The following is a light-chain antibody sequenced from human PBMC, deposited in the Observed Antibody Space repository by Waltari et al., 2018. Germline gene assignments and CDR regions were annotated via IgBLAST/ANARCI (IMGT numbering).Light chain of an antibody. J-gene: IGLJ2*01. CDR1: SKLLGCSTL. Sequence: QSALTQPASVSGSPEQSITISCPGGSKLLGCSTLVSRYQHPPYNAPKLLIYEGTERPSGISTRFSGSKSGSTASLTISTLQAEDEADYYCFSYADGRSLVFGGGTKLTVL. CDR3: FSYADGRSLV. CDR2: EGT. V-gene: IGLV2-23*01.